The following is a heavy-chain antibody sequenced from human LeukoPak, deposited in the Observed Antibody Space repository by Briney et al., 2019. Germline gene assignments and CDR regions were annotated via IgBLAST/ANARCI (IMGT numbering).Heavy chain of an antibody. D-gene: IGHD6-19*01. CDR3: ASFSSGWSESFDY. Sequence: GGSLRLYCAASGFTFSSYWMHWVRQAPGKGLEWVSSISTSSDRIYYADSVKGRFTISRDNAKNSLYLQMNSLRAEDTAVYYCASFSSGWSESFDYWGQGILVTVSS. J-gene: IGHJ4*02. V-gene: IGHV3-21*01. CDR1: GFTFSSYW. CDR2: ISTSSDRI.